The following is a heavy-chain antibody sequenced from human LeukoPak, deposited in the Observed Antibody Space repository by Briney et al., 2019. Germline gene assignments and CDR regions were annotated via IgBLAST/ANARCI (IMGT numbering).Heavy chain of an antibody. Sequence: PSETLSLTCTVSGGSISSHYWNWIRQPPGKGLEWIGYIYYSGSTNYNPSLKSRVTISVDTSKNQFSLKVSSVTAADTAVYYCARDRRGMGYWYFDLWGRGTLVTVSS. CDR1: GGSISSHY. V-gene: IGHV4-59*11. CDR3: ARDRRGMGYWYFDL. CDR2: IYYSGST. J-gene: IGHJ2*01. D-gene: IGHD1-26*01.